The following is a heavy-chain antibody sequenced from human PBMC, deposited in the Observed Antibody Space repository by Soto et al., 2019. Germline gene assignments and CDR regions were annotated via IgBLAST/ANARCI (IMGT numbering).Heavy chain of an antibody. CDR3: ARDHKGVGSSWDNHYYYYGMDV. CDR1: GYTFTGYY. V-gene: IGHV1-2*04. CDR2: INPNSGGT. J-gene: IGHJ6*04. Sequence: EASVKVSCKASGYTFTGYYMHWVRQAPGQGLEWMGWINPNSGGTNYAQKFQGWVTMTRDTSISTAYMELSRLRSDDTAVYYCARDHKGVGSSWDNHYYYYGMDVWGEGTKVPVSS. D-gene: IGHD6-13*01.